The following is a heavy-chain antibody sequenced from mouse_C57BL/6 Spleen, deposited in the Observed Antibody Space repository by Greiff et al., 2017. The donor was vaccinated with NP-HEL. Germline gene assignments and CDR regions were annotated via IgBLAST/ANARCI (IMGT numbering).Heavy chain of an antibody. J-gene: IGHJ3*01. CDR2: IDPEDGET. D-gene: IGHD1-1*01. Sequence: EVKLMESGAELVKPGASVKLSCTASGFNIKDYYMHWVKQRTEQGLEWIGRIDPEDGETKYAPKFQGKATITADTSSNTAYLQLSSLTSEDTAVYYCAYGSSDAWFAYWGQGTLVTVSA. CDR3: AYGSSDAWFAY. CDR1: GFNIKDYY. V-gene: IGHV14-2*01.